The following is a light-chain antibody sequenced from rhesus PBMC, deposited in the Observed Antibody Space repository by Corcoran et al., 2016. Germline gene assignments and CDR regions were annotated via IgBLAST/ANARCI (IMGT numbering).Light chain of an antibody. V-gene: IGKV1-19*01. CDR2: STS. Sequence: DIQMTQSPSSLSASVGDKVTITCHASQGISSWLAWYQQKPGKATKPLIYSTSSLKSGVPSRFRGSGSVTDYTLTISSLQPEDFATYDCQQYDDLPYSLGQGNKVEIK. CDR1: QGISSW. J-gene: IGKJ2*01. CDR3: QQYDDLPYS.